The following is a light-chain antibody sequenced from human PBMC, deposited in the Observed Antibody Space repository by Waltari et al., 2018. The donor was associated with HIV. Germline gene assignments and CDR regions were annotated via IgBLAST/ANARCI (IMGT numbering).Light chain of an antibody. J-gene: IGLJ3*02. CDR1: SLRTYY. CDR2: GKN. Sequence: SSELPQDPAVSVALGQTVRITCQGDSLRTYYASWYQQKPGQAPVLVIYGKNNRPSGIPDRFSSSSSGNTASLTITGTQAEDEADYYCNSRDSSGYHLVFGGGTRLTVL. V-gene: IGLV3-19*01. CDR3: NSRDSSGYHLV.